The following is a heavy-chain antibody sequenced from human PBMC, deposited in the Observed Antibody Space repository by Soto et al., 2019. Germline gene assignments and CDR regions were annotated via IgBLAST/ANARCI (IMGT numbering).Heavy chain of an antibody. D-gene: IGHD2-15*01. J-gene: IGHJ4*02. V-gene: IGHV3-48*03. Sequence: EVQLVESGGGLVQPGGSLRLSCAASGFTFSSYEMNWVRQAPGKGLEWVSYISSSGSTIYYADSVKGRFTISRDNAKNSLYLHMNSLRAEDTAVYYCARARRWFDYWGQGTLVTVSS. CDR3: ARARRWFDY. CDR1: GFTFSSYE. CDR2: ISSSGSTI.